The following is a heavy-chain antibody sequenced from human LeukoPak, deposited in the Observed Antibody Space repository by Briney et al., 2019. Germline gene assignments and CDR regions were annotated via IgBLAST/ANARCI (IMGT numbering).Heavy chain of an antibody. CDR2: IYPGDSAT. Sequence: GEPLKISCKGSGYSFTSYWSGWVAQMPGKGLEWLRIIYPGDSATTYSPSFQGQGTISADKSISTDYLQCSSLKASDTAMYYGARRRVSSSWYTSWFDPWGQRTLVTVST. V-gene: IGHV5-51*01. CDR3: ARRRVSSSWYTSWFDP. D-gene: IGHD6-13*01. CDR1: GYSFTSYW. J-gene: IGHJ5*02.